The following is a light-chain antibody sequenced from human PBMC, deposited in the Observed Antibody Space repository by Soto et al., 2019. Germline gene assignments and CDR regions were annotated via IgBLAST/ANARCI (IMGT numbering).Light chain of an antibody. CDR3: VSYAGSNIWM. J-gene: IGLJ3*02. V-gene: IGLV2-8*01. CDR2: EVS. CDR1: SSDVGAYNY. Sequence: QSALTQPASVSGSPGQSITISCTGTSSDVGAYNYVSWYQQHPGKAPKLIIYEVSKRPSGVPDRFSGSKSGNTASLTVSGLQAEDEADYYCVSYAGSNIWMFGGGTKLTVL.